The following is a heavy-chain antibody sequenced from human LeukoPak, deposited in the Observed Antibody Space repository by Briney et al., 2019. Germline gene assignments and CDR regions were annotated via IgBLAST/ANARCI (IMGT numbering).Heavy chain of an antibody. J-gene: IGHJ4*02. V-gene: IGHV4-39*02. CDR2: IYYSGST. Sequence: PSETLSLTCIVSGGSTSSSSYYWGWIRQPPGKGLEWIGSIYYSGSTYYNPSLKSRVTISVDTSNNQFSLNLSSVAAADTAVYYCARARGTVTTRGAGKYYFDYWGQGTLVTVSS. CDR3: ARARGTVTTRGAGKYYFDY. D-gene: IGHD4-17*01. CDR1: GGSTSSSSYY.